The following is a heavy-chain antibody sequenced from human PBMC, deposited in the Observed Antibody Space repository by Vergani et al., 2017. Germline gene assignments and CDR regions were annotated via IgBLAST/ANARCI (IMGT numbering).Heavy chain of an antibody. D-gene: IGHD1/OR15-1a*01. CDR1: GFIFNNAW. J-gene: IGHJ4*02. V-gene: IGHV3-15*01. CDR2: IKSVSDGETR. CDR3: TLRPGNNGFDY. Sequence: EVQMVESGGGLVKPGGSLRLSCEASGFIFNNAWMSWVRQAPGKGLEYIGRIKSVSDGETRDYAAPVKGRFNISRDDSKNKVYLQMNSLKIEDTGDYYCTLRPGNNGFDYWGQGTLVTVSS.